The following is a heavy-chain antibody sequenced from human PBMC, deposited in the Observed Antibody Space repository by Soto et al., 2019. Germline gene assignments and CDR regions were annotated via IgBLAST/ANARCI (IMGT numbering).Heavy chain of an antibody. J-gene: IGHJ5*02. V-gene: IGHV1-18*01. CDR1: GYTFTSYG. D-gene: IGHD2-2*01. CDR2: ISAYNGNT. CDR3: ARDRMRGYCSSTSCYPNWFDP. Sequence: GASVKVSCKASGYTFTSYGISWVRQAPGQGLEWMGWISAYNGNTNYAQKLQGRVTMTTDTPTSTAYMELRSLRSDDTAVYYCARDRMRGYCSSTSCYPNWFDPWGQGTLVTVSS.